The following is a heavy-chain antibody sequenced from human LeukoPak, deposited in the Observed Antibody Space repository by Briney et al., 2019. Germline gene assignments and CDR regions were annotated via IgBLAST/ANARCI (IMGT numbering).Heavy chain of an antibody. CDR2: ISTSGSII. V-gene: IGHV3-48*03. D-gene: IGHD3-10*02. J-gene: IGHJ6*04. Sequence: GGSLRLSCEASGFTFGSYEMTWVRQAPGKGLEWLSYISTSGSIIVYADSVRGRFTISRDNAKNSLYLQMNSLRAEDTAVYYCAELGITMIGGVWGKGTTVTISS. CDR1: GFTFGSYE. CDR3: AELGITMIGGV.